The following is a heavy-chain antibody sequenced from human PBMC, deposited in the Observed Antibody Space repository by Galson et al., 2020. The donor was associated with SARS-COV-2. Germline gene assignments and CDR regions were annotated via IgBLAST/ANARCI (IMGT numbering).Heavy chain of an antibody. CDR1: GGTISSGSYY. CDR2: IHSTGST. J-gene: IGHJ3*02. Sequence: SQTLSLTCTVYGGTISSGSYYWSWIRQPAGKELEWIGRIHSTGSTNYNPSLKSRVTISVDTSKNQFSLRLSSVTAADTAVYYCARSHESSGNALDIWGKGTMFTVSS. CDR3: ARSHESSGNALDI. D-gene: IGHD3-22*01. V-gene: IGHV4-61*02.